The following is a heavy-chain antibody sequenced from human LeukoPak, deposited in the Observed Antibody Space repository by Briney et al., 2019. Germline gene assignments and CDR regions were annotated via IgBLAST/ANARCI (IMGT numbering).Heavy chain of an antibody. Sequence: GGSLRLSCAASGFTFDDYAMHWVRQAPGKGLEGVSGISWNSGSIGYADSVKGRFTIPRDNAKNSLYLQMNSLRAEDTALYYCAKERYDSSGYYRNYWGQGTLVTVSS. CDR1: GFTFDDYA. CDR3: AKERYDSSGYYRNY. J-gene: IGHJ4*02. CDR2: ISWNSGSI. D-gene: IGHD3-22*01. V-gene: IGHV3-9*01.